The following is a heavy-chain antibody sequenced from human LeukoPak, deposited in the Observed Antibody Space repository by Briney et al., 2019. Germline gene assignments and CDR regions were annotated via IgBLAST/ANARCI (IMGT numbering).Heavy chain of an antibody. CDR2: INHRRST. Sequence: PSETLSLTCAVYGGSFSGYYWSWIRQPPGKGLEWIGEINHRRSTNYNPSLKSRVTMSVDTSKNQFSLKLSSVTAADTAVYYCARVYWYFDLWGRGTLVTVSS. CDR1: GGSFSGYY. V-gene: IGHV4-34*01. J-gene: IGHJ2*01. CDR3: ARVYWYFDL.